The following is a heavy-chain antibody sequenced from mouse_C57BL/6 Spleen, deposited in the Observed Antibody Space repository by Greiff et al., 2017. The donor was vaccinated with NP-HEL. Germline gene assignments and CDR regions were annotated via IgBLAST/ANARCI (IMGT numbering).Heavy chain of an antibody. V-gene: IGHV1-76*01. CDR3: AREGSGYDY. CDR2: IYPGSGNT. D-gene: IGHD3-2*02. Sequence: QVQLQQSGAELVRPGASVKLSCKASGYTFTDYYINWVKQRPGQGLEWIARIYPGSGNTYYNEKFKGKATLTAEKSSSTAYMQLSSLTSEDSAVYFCAREGSGYDYWGQGTTLTVSS. J-gene: IGHJ2*01. CDR1: GYTFTDYY.